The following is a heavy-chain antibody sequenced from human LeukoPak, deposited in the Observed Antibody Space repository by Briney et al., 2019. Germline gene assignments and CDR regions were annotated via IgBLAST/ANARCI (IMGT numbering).Heavy chain of an antibody. J-gene: IGHJ6*02. CDR2: ISPDGNSA. Sequence: GGSLRLSCAASGFTFNRYWMHWVRQAPGKGLVWVSRISPDGNSATYADSVKGRFTISRDNAKNTLYLQMDSLRAEDSAVYYCVSLDGVYYYHMDVWGQGTTVIVSS. D-gene: IGHD3/OR15-3a*01. CDR3: VSLDGVYYYHMDV. CDR1: GFTFNRYW. V-gene: IGHV3-74*03.